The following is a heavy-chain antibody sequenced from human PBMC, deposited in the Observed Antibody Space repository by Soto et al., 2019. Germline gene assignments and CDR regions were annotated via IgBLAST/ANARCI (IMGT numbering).Heavy chain of an antibody. D-gene: IGHD5-12*01. J-gene: IGHJ4*02. Sequence: SETLSLTCAVSSGSITSSNWWSWVRQPPGKGLEWIGEVSHTGNTNYIPSLKSRVTISVDKSRNQFSLRLSSVTAADTAVYYCARNRYGGYDFDYWGQGSLVTVSS. V-gene: IGHV4-4*02. CDR3: ARNRYGGYDFDY. CDR1: SGSITSSNW. CDR2: VSHTGNT.